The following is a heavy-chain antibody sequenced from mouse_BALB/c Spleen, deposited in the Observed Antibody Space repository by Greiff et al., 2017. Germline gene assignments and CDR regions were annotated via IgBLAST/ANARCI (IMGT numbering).Heavy chain of an antibody. V-gene: IGHV3-6*02. D-gene: IGHD1-2*01. J-gene: IGHJ3*01. Sequence: DVQLQESGPGLVKPSQSLSLTCSVTGYSITSGYYWNWIRQFPGNKLEWMGYISYDGSNNYNPSLKNRISITRDTSKNQFFLKLNSVTTEDTATYYCARAHYYGYDAYWGQGTLVTVSA. CDR1: GYSITSGYY. CDR2: ISYDGSN. CDR3: ARAHYYGYDAY.